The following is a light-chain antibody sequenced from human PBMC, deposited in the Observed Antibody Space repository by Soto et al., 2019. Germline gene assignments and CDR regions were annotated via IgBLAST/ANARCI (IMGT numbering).Light chain of an antibody. CDR1: SSDLGTYNY. J-gene: IGLJ2*01. CDR3: SSYANNVV. CDR2: DVS. Sequence: QSALTQPASVSGSPGQSITISCTGTSSDLGTYNYVSWYQQHPGKAPKLMIYDVSARPSGLSNRFSGSKFRNTASLTISGLQAEDEAVYYCSSYANNVVFGGGTKLTVL. V-gene: IGLV2-14*01.